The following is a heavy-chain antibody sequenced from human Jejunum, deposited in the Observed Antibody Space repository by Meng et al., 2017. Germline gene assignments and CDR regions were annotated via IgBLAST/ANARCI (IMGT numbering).Heavy chain of an antibody. CDR2: ISASTDTT. D-gene: IGHD3-22*01. V-gene: IGHV3-48*03. Sequence: GESLKISCAASGFTISTYEMNYVRQAPGKGLEWLSSISASTDTTYYADSVQGRFTISRDNAKNSVYLQMNSLTGEDTAVYYCATGRRQISSGSYYSGMEVWGQGTTVTVSS. CDR1: GFTISTYE. CDR3: ATGRRQISSGSYYSGMEV. J-gene: IGHJ6*02.